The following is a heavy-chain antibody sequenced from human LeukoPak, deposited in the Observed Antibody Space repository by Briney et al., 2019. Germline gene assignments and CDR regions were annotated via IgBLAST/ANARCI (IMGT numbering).Heavy chain of an antibody. CDR3: ARDMSRGWPSGY. V-gene: IGHV3-20*04. CDR1: GFTFDDYG. D-gene: IGHD3-10*02. Sequence: RPGGSLRLSCAASGFTFDDYGMSWVRQAPGKGLEWVSGINWNGGSTGYADSVKGRFTISRDNAKNSLYLQMNSLRAEDTAIYYCARDMSRGWPSGYWGQGTLVTVSS. CDR2: INWNGGST. J-gene: IGHJ4*02.